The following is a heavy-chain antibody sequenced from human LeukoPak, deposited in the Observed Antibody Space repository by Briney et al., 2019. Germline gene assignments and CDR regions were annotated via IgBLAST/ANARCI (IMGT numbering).Heavy chain of an antibody. CDR1: GGSFSGYY. CDR2: INHSGST. D-gene: IGHD5-24*01. Sequence: SETLSLTCAVYGGSFSGYYWRWIRQPPGRGLEWIGEINHSGSTNYNPSLKSRVTISVDTSKNQFSLKLSSVPAADTAVYYFARGRGGYNSFDYWGQGTLVTVSS. V-gene: IGHV4-34*01. J-gene: IGHJ4*02. CDR3: ARGRGGYNSFDY.